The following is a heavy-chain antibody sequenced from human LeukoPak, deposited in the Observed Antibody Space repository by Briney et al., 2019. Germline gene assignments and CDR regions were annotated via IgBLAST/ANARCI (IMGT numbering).Heavy chain of an antibody. V-gene: IGHV4-61*01. Sequence: SETLSLTCTVSGGSVSSGTYYWIWIRPPPGEGLEWRGYIYYSGSTNYNPSLKSRVTISVDTSKNQFSLKLSSVTAADTAVYYCARVEWFGELSPFDIWGQGTMVTVSS. CDR3: ARVEWFGELSPFDI. CDR1: GGSVSSGTYY. J-gene: IGHJ3*02. CDR2: IYYSGST. D-gene: IGHD3-10*01.